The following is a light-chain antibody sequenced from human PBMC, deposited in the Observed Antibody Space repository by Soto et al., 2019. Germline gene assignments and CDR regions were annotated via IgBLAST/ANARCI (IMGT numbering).Light chain of an antibody. CDR1: QYISIY. Sequence: LQLSQSPSFLSASVGDRVTITGRASQYISIYLGWYQEKPGEAPKLLIYGASTLQSGVPSRFSGSGSGTEFTLTISSLQPEDFASYYCQQLNSYLCSFGQGIRL. V-gene: IGKV1-9*01. CDR3: QQLNSYLCS. J-gene: IGKJ5*01. CDR2: GAS.